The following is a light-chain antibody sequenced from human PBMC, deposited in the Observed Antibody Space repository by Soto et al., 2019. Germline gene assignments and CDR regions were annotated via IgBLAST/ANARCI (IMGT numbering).Light chain of an antibody. CDR3: QQYGDSPLT. V-gene: IGKV3-20*01. CDR2: GAS. J-gene: IGKJ4*01. CDR1: QTVIGSY. Sequence: ENKLTHSPVPLSLSPGERATLSRRASQTVIGSYVACYHQKPGHAPRLPIYGASSRAPRIPDRFSGSGSGTDFTLTIRRLEPEDFAVYHCQQYGDSPLTFGGGTKVDIK.